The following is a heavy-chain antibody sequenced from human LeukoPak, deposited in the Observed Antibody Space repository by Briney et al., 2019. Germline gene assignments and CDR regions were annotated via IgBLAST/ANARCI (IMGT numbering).Heavy chain of an antibody. CDR3: ARLDGDSLFDY. CDR2: IYYSGDT. CDR1: GASISSSTYY. V-gene: IGHV4-39*01. D-gene: IGHD4-17*01. Sequence: PSETLSLTCTVSGASISSSTYYWGWIRQPPGKGLEWIGSIYYSGDTYYNPSLKSRVTISVDTSKSQFSLKLSSVTAADTAVYYCARLDGDSLFDYWGQGTLVTVSS. J-gene: IGHJ4*02.